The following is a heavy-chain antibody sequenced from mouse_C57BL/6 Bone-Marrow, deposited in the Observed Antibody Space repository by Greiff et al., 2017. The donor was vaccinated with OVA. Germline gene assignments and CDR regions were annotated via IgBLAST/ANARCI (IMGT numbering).Heavy chain of an antibody. CDR2: INPSSGYT. D-gene: IGHD2-5*01. CDR3: AASCYSNFAWFAY. V-gene: IGHV1-7*01. Sequence: QVQLQQSGAELAKPGASVKLSCKASGYTFTSYWMHWVKQRPGQGLEWIGYINPSSGYTKYNQKFKDKATLTADKSSSTAYMQLSSLTYEDSAVYYCAASCYSNFAWFAYWGQGTLVTVSA. J-gene: IGHJ3*01. CDR1: GYTFTSYW.